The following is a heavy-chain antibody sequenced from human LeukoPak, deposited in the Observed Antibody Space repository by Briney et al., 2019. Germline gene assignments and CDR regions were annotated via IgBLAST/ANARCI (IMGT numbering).Heavy chain of an antibody. CDR3: ASLGQQPYS. D-gene: IGHD6-13*01. CDR2: IIPILGIA. J-gene: IGHJ5*02. Sequence: SVKVSCKAFRYTFTSYGINWLRQAPGQGLEWMGRIIPILGIANYAQKFQGRVTITADKSTSTAYMELSSLRSEDTAVYYCASLGQQPYSWGQGTLVTVSS. CDR1: RYTFTSYG. V-gene: IGHV1-69*04.